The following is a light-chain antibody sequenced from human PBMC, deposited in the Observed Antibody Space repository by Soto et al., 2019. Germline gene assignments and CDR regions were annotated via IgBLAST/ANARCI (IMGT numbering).Light chain of an antibody. CDR2: AAS. J-gene: IGKJ1*01. V-gene: IGKV1-27*01. CDR3: QKYDSPSWT. Sequence: DIQMTQSPSSLSASVGDRVTIPCRASQGISSCLAWYQHKPGKVPKLLIYAASSLQTGVPSRFSGSGSGTDFTLTISTLQPEDVATYYCQKYDSPSWTFGQGTKVEIK. CDR1: QGISSC.